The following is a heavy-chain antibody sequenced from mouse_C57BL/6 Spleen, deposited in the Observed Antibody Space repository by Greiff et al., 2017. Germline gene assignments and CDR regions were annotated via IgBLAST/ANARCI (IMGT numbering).Heavy chain of an antibody. CDR1: GFTFSDYG. CDR3: ALTGKEGWFAY. V-gene: IGHV5-17*01. CDR2: ISSGSSTI. Sequence: EVQVVESGGGLVKPGGSLKLSCAASGFTFSDYGMHWVRQAPEKVLEWVAYISSGSSTIYYADTVKGRFTISRDNAKNTLFLQMTSLRAEDTAMYYCALTGKEGWFAYWGQGTLVTVSA. D-gene: IGHD4-1*01. J-gene: IGHJ3*01.